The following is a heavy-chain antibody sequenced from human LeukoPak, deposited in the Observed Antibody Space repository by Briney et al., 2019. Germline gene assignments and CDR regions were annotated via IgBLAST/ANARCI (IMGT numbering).Heavy chain of an antibody. CDR3: ASGALGDGYNSPSY. D-gene: IGHD5-24*01. CDR1: GDSSSTCS. CDR2: INHSGST. J-gene: IGHJ4*02. Sequence: SETLSLTCTVSGDSSSTCSWTWIRQPPGKGLEWIGEINHSGSTNYNPSLKSRVTISVDTSKNQFSLKLSSVTAADTAVYYCASGALGDGYNSPSYWGQGTLVTVSS. V-gene: IGHV4-34*01.